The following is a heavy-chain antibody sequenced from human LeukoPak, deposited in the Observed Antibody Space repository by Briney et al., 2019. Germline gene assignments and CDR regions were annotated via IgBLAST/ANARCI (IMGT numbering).Heavy chain of an antibody. Sequence: SETLSLTCAVYGGSFSDYSWTWIRQAPGEGLEWIGEINHNGGTNHNPSLVSRVIMSVDTSKNQFSLKVSSVTAADTAVYYCARGRRYCSSTSCPNWFDPWGQGTLVTVSS. CDR2: INHNGGT. CDR3: ARGRRYCSSTSCPNWFDP. D-gene: IGHD2-2*01. J-gene: IGHJ5*02. CDR1: GGSFSDYS. V-gene: IGHV4-34*01.